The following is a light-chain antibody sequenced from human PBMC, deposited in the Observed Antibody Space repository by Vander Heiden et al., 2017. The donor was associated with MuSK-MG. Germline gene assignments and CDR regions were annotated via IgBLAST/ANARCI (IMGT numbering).Light chain of an antibody. Sequence: QSALTQPASVSGSPGQPSTSFCTGTRSDVGAYNDVSWYQQHPGKAPKLMIFDVSNRPSGVSNRFSGSKSGNTASLTISGLQAEDEADYYCSSYTSSSTPYVFGTGTKVTVL. CDR1: RSDVGAYND. CDR3: SSYTSSSTPYV. CDR2: DVS. J-gene: IGLJ1*01. V-gene: IGLV2-14*03.